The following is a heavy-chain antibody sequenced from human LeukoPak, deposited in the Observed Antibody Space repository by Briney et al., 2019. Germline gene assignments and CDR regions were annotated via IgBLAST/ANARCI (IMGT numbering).Heavy chain of an antibody. V-gene: IGHV3-7*05. CDR2: INQDESEK. J-gene: IGHJ4*02. D-gene: IGHD3-10*01. CDR3: ARVGLLWFGEFDY. CDR1: VFTFSTYW. Sequence: QPGGSLRLSCAASVFTFSTYWMSWVRQAPGKGLEWVANINQDESEKYYVDSVKGRFTISRDNAKNSLYLQMNSLRAEDTAVYYCARVGLLWFGEFDYWGQGTLVTVSS.